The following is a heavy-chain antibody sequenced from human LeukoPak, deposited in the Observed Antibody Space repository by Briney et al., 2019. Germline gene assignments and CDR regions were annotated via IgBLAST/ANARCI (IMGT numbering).Heavy chain of an antibody. Sequence: GGSLRLSCAASGLTFSSYSMNWVRQAPGKGLEWVSYISSSSSTIYYADSVKGRFTISRDNSKNTLYLQMNSLRAEDTAVYYCAKDDPLYDFWSGHNYWGQGTLVTVSS. J-gene: IGHJ4*02. CDR3: AKDDPLYDFWSGHNY. CDR1: GLTFSSYS. V-gene: IGHV3-48*01. CDR2: ISSSSSTI. D-gene: IGHD3-3*01.